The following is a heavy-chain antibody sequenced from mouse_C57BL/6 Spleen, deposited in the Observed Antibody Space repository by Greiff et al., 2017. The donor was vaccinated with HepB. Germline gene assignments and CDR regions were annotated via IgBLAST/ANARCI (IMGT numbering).Heavy chain of an antibody. CDR2: IWSGGST. CDR3: ARLNWDVWYFDV. V-gene: IGHV2-2*01. CDR1: GFSLTSYG. D-gene: IGHD4-1*01. J-gene: IGHJ1*03. Sequence: QVQLQQSGPGLVQPSQSLSITCTVSGFSLTSYGVHWVRQSPGKGLEWLGVIWSGGSTDYNAAFISRLSISKDNSKTQVFFKMNSLQADDTAIYYCARLNWDVWYFDVWGTGTTVTVSS.